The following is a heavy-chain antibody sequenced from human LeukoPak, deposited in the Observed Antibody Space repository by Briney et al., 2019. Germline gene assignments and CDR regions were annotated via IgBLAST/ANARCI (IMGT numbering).Heavy chain of an antibody. J-gene: IGHJ5*02. Sequence: SETLSLTCTVSGYSISSGYCWSWIRQPPGKGLEWIGEINHSGSTNYNPSLKSRVTISVDTSKNQFSLKLSSVTAADTAVYYCARHSRHYYGSGSSGPIRKNWFDPWGQGTLVTVSS. CDR3: ARHSRHYYGSGSSGPIRKNWFDP. CDR1: GYSISSGYC. V-gene: IGHV4-38-2*02. D-gene: IGHD3-10*01. CDR2: INHSGST.